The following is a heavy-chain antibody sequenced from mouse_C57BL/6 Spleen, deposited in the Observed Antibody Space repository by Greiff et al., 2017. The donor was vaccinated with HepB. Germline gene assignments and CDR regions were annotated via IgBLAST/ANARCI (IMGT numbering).Heavy chain of an antibody. J-gene: IGHJ3*01. Sequence: EVQVVESGGGLVKPGGSLKLSCAASGFTFSDYGMHWVRQAPEKGLEWVAYISSGSSTIYYADTVKGRFTISRDNAKNTLFLQMTSLRSEDTAMYYCAKPSLAWFAYWGQGTLVTVSA. CDR1: GFTFSDYG. CDR2: ISSGSSTI. V-gene: IGHV5-17*01. CDR3: AKPSLAWFAY.